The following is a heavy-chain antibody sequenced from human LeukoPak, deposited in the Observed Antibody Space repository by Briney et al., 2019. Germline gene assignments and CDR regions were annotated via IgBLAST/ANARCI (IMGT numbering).Heavy chain of an antibody. CDR3: ARSGNDYGASYAFDI. CDR2: IYHSGST. Sequence: SETLSLTCAVSGGSISSSNWWSWVRQPPGKGLEWIGEIYHSGSTNYNPSLKSRVTISVDKSKNQFSLKLRSVPAADTAVYYCARSGNDYGASYAFDIWGQGTMVTVSS. V-gene: IGHV4-4*02. J-gene: IGHJ3*02. CDR1: GGSISSSNW. D-gene: IGHD4-17*01.